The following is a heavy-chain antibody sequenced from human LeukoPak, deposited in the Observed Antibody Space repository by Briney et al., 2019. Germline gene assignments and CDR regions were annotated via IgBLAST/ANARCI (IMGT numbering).Heavy chain of an antibody. Sequence: GGSLRLSCAASGFTFSSYEMNWVRQAPGKGLEWVSYISSSGSTLYYADSVKGRFTISRDDAKNSLHLQMNSLRVEDTAVYYCARHGLGNSGWYFFDLWGHGTLVTVSS. V-gene: IGHV3-48*03. D-gene: IGHD6-19*01. J-gene: IGHJ4*01. CDR2: ISSSGSTL. CDR1: GFTFSSYE. CDR3: ARHGLGNSGWYFFDL.